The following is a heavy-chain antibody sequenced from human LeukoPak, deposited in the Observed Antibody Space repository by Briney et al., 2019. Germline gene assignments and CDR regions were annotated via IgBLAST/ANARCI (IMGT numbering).Heavy chain of an antibody. CDR2: NNPSGGSK. D-gene: IGHD3-10*01. Sequence: ASVNVSCKASGYTFTSYYMHWVRQPPGQGLEWMGINNPSGGSKSYAKKYQGRVTMTRDMSTSTVYMELSSLRSEDTAVYYCSTASGPIWCGELSGDDAFDIWGQGTMVTVSS. V-gene: IGHV1-46*01. CDR3: STASGPIWCGELSGDDAFDI. J-gene: IGHJ3*02. CDR1: GYTFTSYY.